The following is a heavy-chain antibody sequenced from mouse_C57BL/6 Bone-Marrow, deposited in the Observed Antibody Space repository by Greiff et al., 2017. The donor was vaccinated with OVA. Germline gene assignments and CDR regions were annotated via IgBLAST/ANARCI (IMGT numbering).Heavy chain of an antibody. J-gene: IGHJ4*01. CDR3: AIDRDGYYSYYAMDY. D-gene: IGHD2-3*01. Sequence: QVQLQQPGAELVKPGASVKVSCKASGYTFTSYWMHWVKQRPGQGLEWIGRIHPSDSDTNYNQQFKGKAKLTVDNSSSTAYMQLISLTSEYSAVYYCAIDRDGYYSYYAMDYWGQGTSVTVSS. CDR2: IHPSDSDT. V-gene: IGHV1-74*01. CDR1: GYTFTSYW.